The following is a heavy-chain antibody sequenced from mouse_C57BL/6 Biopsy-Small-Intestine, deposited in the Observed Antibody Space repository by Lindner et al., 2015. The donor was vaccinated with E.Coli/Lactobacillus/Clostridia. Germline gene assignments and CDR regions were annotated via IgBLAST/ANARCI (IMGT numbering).Heavy chain of an antibody. J-gene: IGHJ2*01. V-gene: IGHV1S61*01. CDR1: GYTFTNYY. Sequence: SVKVSCKASGYTFTNYYLHWVRQAPGQGLEWMGIINPDGGSINYARKFQGRVTMTRDTSTNTFYMELSSLRPDDTAVYYCGRDIAAAGTFFDYSGQGT. D-gene: IGHD3-1*01. CDR2: INPDGGSI. CDR3: GRDIAAAGTFFDY.